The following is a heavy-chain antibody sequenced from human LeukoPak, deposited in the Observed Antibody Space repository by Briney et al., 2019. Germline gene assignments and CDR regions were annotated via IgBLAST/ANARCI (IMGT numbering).Heavy chain of an antibody. CDR1: GFTFSSYS. V-gene: IGHV3-21*01. J-gene: IGHJ4*02. Sequence: GGSLRLSCAASGFTFSSYSMSWVRQAPGKGLEWVSSISSSSYIYYADSVKGRFTISRDNAKNSLYLQMNSLRAEDTAVYYCARVIDYYDSSGYHQPFDYWGQGTLVTVSS. CDR2: ISSSSYI. D-gene: IGHD3-22*01. CDR3: ARVIDYYDSSGYHQPFDY.